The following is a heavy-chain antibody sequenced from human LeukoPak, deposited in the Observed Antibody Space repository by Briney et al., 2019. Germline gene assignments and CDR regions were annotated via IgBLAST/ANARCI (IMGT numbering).Heavy chain of an antibody. V-gene: IGHV3-23*01. J-gene: IGHJ4*02. Sequence: GGSLRLSCAASGFTFSSYAMSWVRQAPGKGLEWVSAISGSGGSTYYANSVKGRFTISRDNSKNTLYLQMNSLRAEDTAVYYCAKVIGYCSSTSCYSYYFDYWGQGTLVTVSS. D-gene: IGHD2-2*01. CDR2: ISGSGGST. CDR1: GFTFSSYA. CDR3: AKVIGYCSSTSCYSYYFDY.